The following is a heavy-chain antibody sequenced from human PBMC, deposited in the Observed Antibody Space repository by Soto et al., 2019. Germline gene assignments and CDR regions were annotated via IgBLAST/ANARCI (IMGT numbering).Heavy chain of an antibody. Sequence: PGGSLRLSCAASGFTFSSYGMHWVRQAPGKGLEWVAVIWYDGSNKYYADSVKGRFTISRDNSKNTLYLQMNSLRAEDTAVYYCARDQAVVAAFDYWGQGTLVTVSS. V-gene: IGHV3-33*01. D-gene: IGHD2-15*01. CDR2: IWYDGSNK. CDR3: ARDQAVVAAFDY. CDR1: GFTFSSYG. J-gene: IGHJ4*02.